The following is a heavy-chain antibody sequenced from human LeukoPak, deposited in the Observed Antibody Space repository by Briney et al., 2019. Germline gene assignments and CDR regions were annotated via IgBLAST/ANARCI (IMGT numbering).Heavy chain of an antibody. CDR1: GFTFSSYS. D-gene: IGHD2-2*01. Sequence: GGSLRLSCAVSGFTFSSYSMNWVRQAPGKGLEWVSYISSSSTIYYADSVKGRFTISRDNAKNSLYLQMNSLRAEDTAVYYCHVVPADKKYFQHWGQGTLVTVSS. J-gene: IGHJ1*01. V-gene: IGHV3-48*01. CDR3: HVVPADKKYFQH. CDR2: ISSSSTI.